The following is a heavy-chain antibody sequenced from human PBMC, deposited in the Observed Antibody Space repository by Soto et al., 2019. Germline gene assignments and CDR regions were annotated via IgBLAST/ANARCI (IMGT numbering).Heavy chain of an antibody. V-gene: IGHV1-3*04. CDR1: GITYTTYA. CDR2: INTGNGNT. CDR3: ARAISRYVT. D-gene: IGHD5-12*01. J-gene: IGHJ5*02. Sequence: QVQLVQSGAEVKKPGASVKVSCKASGITYTTYAIHWVRQAPGQGLEWMGWINTGNGNTRYSQRFQGRVTLTTDTSASTAYMDLSSLTSEDTAVYYCARAISRYVTWGQGTLITVSS.